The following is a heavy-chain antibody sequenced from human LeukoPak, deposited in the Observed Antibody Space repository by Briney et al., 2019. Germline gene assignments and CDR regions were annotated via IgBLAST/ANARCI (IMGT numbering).Heavy chain of an antibody. CDR2: ISGSAGSK. CDR3: AKGSGAYAYLFDY. J-gene: IGHJ4*02. D-gene: IGHD2-15*01. V-gene: IGHV3-23*01. Sequence: GGSLRLSCAASGFTFSSYDMTWVRQAPGKGLEWVSGISGSAGSKDYADSVKGGCTISRDNSKNTLYLRMSSLRADDTAVYYCAKGSGAYAYLFDYWGRGTLVTVSS. CDR1: GFTFSSYD.